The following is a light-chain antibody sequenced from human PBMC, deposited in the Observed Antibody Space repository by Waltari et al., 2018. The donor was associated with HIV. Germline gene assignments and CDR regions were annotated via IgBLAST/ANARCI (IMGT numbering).Light chain of an antibody. CDR3: ASWDDNLGHWV. Sequence: QSVLTQPPSASRTPGQRVLMSCSGNTSNVGNNFFSWFQQVPGGAPKLVIYRNDRRPSGVPDRFSGAKSGSSASLAISGLQSDDEADYFCASWDDNLGHWVFGVGTKLTV. CDR1: TSNVGNNF. J-gene: IGLJ3*02. CDR2: RND. V-gene: IGLV1-44*01.